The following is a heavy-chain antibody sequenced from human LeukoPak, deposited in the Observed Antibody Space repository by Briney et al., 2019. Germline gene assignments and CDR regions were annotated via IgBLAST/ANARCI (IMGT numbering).Heavy chain of an antibody. V-gene: IGHV4-34*01. J-gene: IGHJ4*02. CDR2: INHSGST. Sequence: SETLSLTCAVYGGSFSGYYWSWIRQPPGKGLEWIGEINHSGSTNYNPSLKSRVTISVDTSKNQFSLKLSSVTAADTAVYYCARGLPDYGSGSYFFYWGQGTLVTVFS. D-gene: IGHD3-10*01. CDR3: ARGLPDYGSGSYFFY. CDR1: GGSFSGYY.